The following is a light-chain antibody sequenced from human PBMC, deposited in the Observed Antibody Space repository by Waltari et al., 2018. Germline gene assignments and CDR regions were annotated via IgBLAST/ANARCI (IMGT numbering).Light chain of an antibody. Sequence: DIVLTQSPGTLSLSPRDSATLSCRTSQSVTSAIAWYQQKPGQAPRLLIYGASNRATGIPDRFSGSGSGTDFSLTISSLEPEDFAVYYCQHYLRLPVTFGQGTKVEVK. V-gene: IGKV3-20*01. CDR3: QHYLRLPVT. J-gene: IGKJ1*01. CDR1: QSVTSA. CDR2: GAS.